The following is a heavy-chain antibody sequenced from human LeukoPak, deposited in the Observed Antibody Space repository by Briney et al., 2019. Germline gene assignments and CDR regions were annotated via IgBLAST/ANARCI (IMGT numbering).Heavy chain of an antibody. D-gene: IGHD2-2*01. CDR3: ARARMSYCSSTSCYHMGYFQH. CDR1: GGSISSYY. V-gene: IGHV4-59*01. J-gene: IGHJ1*01. Sequence: SETLSLTCTVSGGSISSYYWSWIRQPPGKGLEWIGYIYYSGSTNYNPSLKSRVTISVDTSKNQFSLKLSSVTAADTAVYYCARARMSYCSSTSCYHMGYFQHWGQGTLVTVSS. CDR2: IYYSGST.